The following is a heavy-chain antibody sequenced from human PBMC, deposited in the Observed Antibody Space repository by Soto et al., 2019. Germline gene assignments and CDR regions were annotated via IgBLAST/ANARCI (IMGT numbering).Heavy chain of an antibody. D-gene: IGHD6-6*01. CDR3: ARPSIAARPGYYYYGMDV. V-gene: IGHV3-53*01. Sequence: PVGSLRLSCAASGFTVSSNYMSWVRQAPGKGLEWVSVIYSGGSTYYADSVKGRFTISRGNSKNTLYLQMNSLRAEDTAVYYCARPSIAARPGYYYYGMDVWGRGTTVTVS. CDR1: GFTVSSNY. CDR2: IYSGGST. J-gene: IGHJ6*02.